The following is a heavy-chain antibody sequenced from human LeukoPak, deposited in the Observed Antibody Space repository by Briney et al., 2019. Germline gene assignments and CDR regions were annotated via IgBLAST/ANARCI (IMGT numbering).Heavy chain of an antibody. J-gene: IGHJ4*02. CDR2: ISWNSGSI. CDR1: GFTFDDYA. CDR3: AKVRWDDSRWYYFDH. D-gene: IGHD6-13*01. V-gene: IGHV3-9*01. Sequence: PGRSLRLSCAASGFTFDDYAMHWVRQAPGKGLEWVSGISWNSGSIGYADSVKGRFTISRDNAKNSLYLQMNSLRAEDTALYYCAKVRWDDSRWYYFDHWGQGTLVTVSS.